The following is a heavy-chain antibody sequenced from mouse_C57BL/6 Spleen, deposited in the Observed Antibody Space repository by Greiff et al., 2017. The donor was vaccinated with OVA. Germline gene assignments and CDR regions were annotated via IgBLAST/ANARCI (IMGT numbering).Heavy chain of an antibody. CDR3: ARGAYDGYPAWFAY. V-gene: IGHV5-4*03. CDR1: GFTFSSYA. CDR2: ISDGGSYT. Sequence: EVKVVESGGGLVKPGGSLKLSCAASGFTFSSYAMSWVRQTPEKRLEWVATISDGGSYTYYPDNVKGRFTISRDNAKNNLYLQMSHLKSEDTAMYYCARGAYDGYPAWFAYWGQGTLVTVSA. J-gene: IGHJ3*01. D-gene: IGHD2-3*01.